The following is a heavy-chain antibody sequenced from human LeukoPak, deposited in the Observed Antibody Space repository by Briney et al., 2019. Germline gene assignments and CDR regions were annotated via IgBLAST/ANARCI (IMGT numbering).Heavy chain of an antibody. Sequence: GGSLRLSCTASGFTFGDYAMSWVRQAPGKGLEWVGFIRSKAYGGTTEYAASVKGRFTISRDDSKSIAYLQMNSLKTEDTAVYYCTTDADRRFDYWGQGTLVTVFS. CDR2: IRSKAYGGTT. CDR1: GFTFGDYA. V-gene: IGHV3-49*04. CDR3: TTDADRRFDY. J-gene: IGHJ4*02.